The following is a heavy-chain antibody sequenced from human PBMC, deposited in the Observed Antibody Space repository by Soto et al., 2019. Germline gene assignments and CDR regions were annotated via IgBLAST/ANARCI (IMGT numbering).Heavy chain of an antibody. Sequence: QVQLVQSGAEVKKPGASVMISCKASGYTFTTYARQWVRQAPGQRLEWMGWMITGSGNTKYSQKFQGRVTFTMAASATTTYMELRNMISEDTDLYYWLRNGRLGDVDGFDSWGQGTMVTVYS. CDR1: GYTFTTYA. D-gene: IGHD1-26*01. V-gene: IGHV1-3*04. CDR2: MITGSGNT. J-gene: IGHJ3*01. CDR3: LRNGRLGDVDGFDS.